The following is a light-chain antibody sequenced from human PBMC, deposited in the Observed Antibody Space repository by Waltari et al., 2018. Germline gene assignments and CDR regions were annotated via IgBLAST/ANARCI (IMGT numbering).Light chain of an antibody. CDR1: QSVLYSSNNKNY. V-gene: IGKV4-1*01. Sequence: DIVMTQSPDSLAVSLGERATINCKSSQSVLYSSNNKNYLAWYQQKPGQPPKLLIYWASTRESGVPDRFSGSRSGTDFTLTISSLQAADVAVYYCQQYYSTPLTFGGGTK. CDR3: QQYYSTPLT. CDR2: WAS. J-gene: IGKJ4*01.